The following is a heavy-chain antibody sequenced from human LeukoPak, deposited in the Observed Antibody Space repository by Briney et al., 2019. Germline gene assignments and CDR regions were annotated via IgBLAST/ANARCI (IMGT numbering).Heavy chain of an antibody. V-gene: IGHV3-23*01. Sequence: HPGGSLRLSCAASGFTFSSYAMSWVRQAPGKGLEWVSAISGSGGSTYYADSVKGRFTISRDNSKNTLYLQMNSLRAEDTAVYYCAKLDRSEDFDWLLSNDYWGQGTLVTVSS. CDR3: AKLDRSEDFDWLLSNDY. J-gene: IGHJ4*02. D-gene: IGHD3-9*01. CDR1: GFTFSSYA. CDR2: ISGSGGST.